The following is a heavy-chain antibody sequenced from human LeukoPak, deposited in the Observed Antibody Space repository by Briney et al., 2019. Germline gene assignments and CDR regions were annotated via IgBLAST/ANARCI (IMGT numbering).Heavy chain of an antibody. D-gene: IGHD1-14*01. Sequence: SVKVSCKASGGTFSSYAISWVRQAPGQGLEWMGGIIPTFGTANYAQKFQGRVTITADESTSTAYMELSSLRSEDTAVYYCASSSITGTTRYYYYYMDVWGKGTTVTVSS. V-gene: IGHV1-69*13. CDR2: IIPTFGTA. J-gene: IGHJ6*03. CDR1: GGTFSSYA. CDR3: ASSSITGTTRYYYYYMDV.